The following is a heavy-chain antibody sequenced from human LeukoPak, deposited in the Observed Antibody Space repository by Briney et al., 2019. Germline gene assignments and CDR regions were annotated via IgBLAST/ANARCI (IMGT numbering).Heavy chain of an antibody. J-gene: IGHJ5*02. D-gene: IGHD2-2*01. CDR2: ISFDGTNK. CDR3: AKDRYCSSTSCSFGTTWFDP. CDR1: GFRFNDHA. Sequence: GGSLSLSCEASGFRFNDHAMHWVRQAPGKGLEWVAVISFDGTNKYYADSVKGRFTISRDNSKNTLYLQMDSLRTEDTAVYYCAKDRYCSSTSCSFGTTWFDPWGQGTLVTVSS. V-gene: IGHV3-30*18.